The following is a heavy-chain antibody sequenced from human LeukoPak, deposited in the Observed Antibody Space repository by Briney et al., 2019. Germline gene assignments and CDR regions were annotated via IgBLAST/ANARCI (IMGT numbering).Heavy chain of an antibody. CDR3: ATLAAAGPDPNYYYYGMDV. Sequence: ASVKVSCKVSGYTLTELSMHWVRQAPGKGLEWMGGFDPEDGETIYAQKFQGRVTITADESTSTAYMELSSLRSEDTAVYYCATLAAAGPDPNYYYYGMDVWGQGTTVTVSS. J-gene: IGHJ6*02. CDR2: FDPEDGET. V-gene: IGHV1-24*01. CDR1: GYTLTELS. D-gene: IGHD6-13*01.